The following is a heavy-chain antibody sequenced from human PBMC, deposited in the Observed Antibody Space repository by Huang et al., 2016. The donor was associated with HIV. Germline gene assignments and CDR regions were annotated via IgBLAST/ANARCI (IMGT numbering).Heavy chain of an antibody. V-gene: IGHV3-30-3*01. CDR3: ARSEPSRYYFDY. CDR2: ISNEGSTK. J-gene: IGHJ4*02. Sequence: QVQLVESGGGVVQPGTSLRLSCAASGFTFSNYAMNWVRQAPGQGLEWVVVISNEGSTKSYADSVKGRFTISRDNSKNTVYLQMNSLRAEDTAVYYCARSEPSRYYFDYWGQGTLVTVSS. CDR1: GFTFSNYA.